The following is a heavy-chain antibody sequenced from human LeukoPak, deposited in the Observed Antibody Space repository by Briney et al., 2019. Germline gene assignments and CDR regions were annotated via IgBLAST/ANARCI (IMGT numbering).Heavy chain of an antibody. CDR2: FYTGGST. V-gene: IGHV3-66*02. CDR1: GFTVSSNY. CDR3: ARGRGYSGYTSFDY. J-gene: IGHJ4*02. D-gene: IGHD5-12*01. Sequence: GGSLRLSCAASGFTVSSNYMSWVRQAPGKGLEWVSVFYTGGSTYYADSVKGRFTISRDNSKNTLYLQMNSLRAEDTAVYYCARGRGYSGYTSFDYWGQGTLVTVSS.